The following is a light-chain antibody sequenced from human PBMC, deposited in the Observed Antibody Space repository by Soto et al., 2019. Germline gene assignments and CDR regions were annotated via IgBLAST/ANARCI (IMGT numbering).Light chain of an antibody. CDR2: RNN. CDR1: SSNIGSNY. J-gene: IGLJ3*02. V-gene: IGLV1-47*01. CDR3: AAWDDSLSGRV. Sequence: QSVVTQPPSASGTPGQRVTISCSGSSSNIGSNYVYWYQQLPGTAPKLLIYRNNQRPSGVPDRFSGSKSGTSASLAISGLRSEDEADYYCAAWDDSLSGRVFGGGTKRTVL.